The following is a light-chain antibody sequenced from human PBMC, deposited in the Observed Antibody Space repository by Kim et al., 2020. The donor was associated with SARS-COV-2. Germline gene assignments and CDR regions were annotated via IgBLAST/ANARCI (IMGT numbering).Light chain of an antibody. CDR3: QQRGS. CDR1: QGVSNY. Sequence: GPLCLSPGDRATLSCRASQGVSNYLAWYQQKPGQAPRLLIYEASKRAAGIPARFSGSGSGTDFTLTISRLEPGDSAVYFCQQRGSFGQGTRLEIK. V-gene: IGKV3-11*01. CDR2: EAS. J-gene: IGKJ5*01.